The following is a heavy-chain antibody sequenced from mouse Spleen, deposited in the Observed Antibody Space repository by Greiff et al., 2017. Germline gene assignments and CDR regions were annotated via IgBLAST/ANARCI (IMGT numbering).Heavy chain of an antibody. CDR1: GFSLTSYG. CDR2: IWSGGST. CDR3: ARGGDYYGYSFAY. D-gene: IGHD1-2*01. J-gene: IGHJ3*01. Sequence: VKLVESGPGLVQPSQSLSITCTVSGFSLTSYGVHWVRQSPGKGLEWLGVIWSGGSTDYNAAFISRLSISKDNSKSQVFFKMNSLQADDTAIYYCARGGDYYGYSFAYWGQGTLVTVSA. V-gene: IGHV2-2*01.